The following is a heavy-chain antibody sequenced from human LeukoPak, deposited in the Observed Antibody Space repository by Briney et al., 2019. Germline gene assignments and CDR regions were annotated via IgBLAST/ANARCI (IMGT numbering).Heavy chain of an antibody. Sequence: SETLSLTCAVYGGPFRGYYWSWIRQPPGKGLERIGEIYHSGSTKYNPSLKSRVTISVDTSKNQFSLKLSSVTAADTALYYCARGGTMIEGYYYMDVWGKGTTVTVSS. CDR2: IYHSGST. CDR1: GGPFRGYY. D-gene: IGHD3-22*01. J-gene: IGHJ6*03. V-gene: IGHV4-34*01. CDR3: ARGGTMIEGYYYMDV.